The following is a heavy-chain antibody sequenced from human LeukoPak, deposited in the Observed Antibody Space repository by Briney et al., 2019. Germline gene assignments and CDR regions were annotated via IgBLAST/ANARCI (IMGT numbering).Heavy chain of an antibody. V-gene: IGHV4-31*03. D-gene: IGHD5-12*01. CDR1: GGSISSGGYY. CDR3: ARVATIGFYYYGMDV. CDR2: IYYSGST. Sequence: SETLSLTCTVSGGSISSGGYYWSWIRQHPGTGLEWIGYIYYSGSTYYNPSLKSRVTISVDTSKNQFSLKLSSVTAADTAVYYCARVATIGFYYYGMDVWGQGTTVTVSS. J-gene: IGHJ6*02.